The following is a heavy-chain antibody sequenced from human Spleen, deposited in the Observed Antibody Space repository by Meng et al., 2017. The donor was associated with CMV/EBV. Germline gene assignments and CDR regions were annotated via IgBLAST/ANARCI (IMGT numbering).Heavy chain of an antibody. D-gene: IGHD1-26*01. J-gene: IGHJ2*01. Sequence: GSLRLSCAVYGGSFSGYYWSWIRQPPGKGLEWIGEINHSGSTNYNPSLKSRVTISVDTSKNQFSLKLSSVTAADTAVYYCARHYSGSYLFDLWGRGTLVTVSS. CDR3: ARHYSGSYLFDL. CDR1: GGSFSGYY. CDR2: INHSGST. V-gene: IGHV4-34*01.